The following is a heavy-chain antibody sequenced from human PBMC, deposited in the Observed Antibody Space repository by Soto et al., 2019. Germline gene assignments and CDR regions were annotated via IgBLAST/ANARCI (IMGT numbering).Heavy chain of an antibody. D-gene: IGHD3-10*01. Sequence: EVQLVESGGGLVQPGGSLRLSCAASGFRFSAYWIHWVRQVPGKGLFWVSHVNGEGSSTTYADSVKGRFTISRDNAKNTVYLQMSSLKADDTAVYYCTRDSARTFDYWGQGTMVIVSS. CDR3: TRDSARTFDY. CDR1: GFRFSAYW. V-gene: IGHV3-74*02. J-gene: IGHJ4*02. CDR2: VNGEGSST.